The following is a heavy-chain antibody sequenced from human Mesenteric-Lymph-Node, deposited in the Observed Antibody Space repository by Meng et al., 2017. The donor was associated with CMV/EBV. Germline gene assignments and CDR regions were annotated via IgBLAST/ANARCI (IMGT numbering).Heavy chain of an antibody. CDR3: ERRAGSNENLYCGGDCCFYYYYGMDV. CDR1: GGIFISYA. J-gene: IGHJ6*02. D-gene: IGHD2-21*01. CDR2: IILIFGTA. V-gene: IGHV1-69*05. Sequence: SVQVSCKASGGIFISYASSWVRQAPGRGLEWVGGIILIFGTANYTKKFQGRVTITTDESTSTAYIELTSMRSEDTAGYYCERRAGSNENLYCGGDCCFYYYYGMDVWGQGTTVTVSS.